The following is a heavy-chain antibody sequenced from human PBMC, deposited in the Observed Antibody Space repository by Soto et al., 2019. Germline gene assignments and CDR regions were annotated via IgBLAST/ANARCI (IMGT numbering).Heavy chain of an antibody. J-gene: IGHJ5*02. CDR3: ARSTSDYSTPWSAL. CDR2: IYYSGST. V-gene: IGHV4-61*08. Sequence: SETLSLTCTVSGGSISSGGYYWSWIRQHPGKGLEWIGYIYYSGSTYYNPSLKSRVTISRDTSKNEFSPHVTSVTAADTAVYYCARSTSDYSTPWSALWGQGTLVTVSS. D-gene: IGHD4-4*01. CDR1: GGSISSGGYY.